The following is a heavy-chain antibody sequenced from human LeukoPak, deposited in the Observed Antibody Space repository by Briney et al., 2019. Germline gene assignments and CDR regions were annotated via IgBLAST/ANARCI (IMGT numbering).Heavy chain of an antibody. CDR2: ISGRSDNT. V-gene: IGHV3-23*01. D-gene: IGHD3-9*01. J-gene: IGHJ4*02. CDR3: AKWGDYDVLTGYYVSDF. CDR1: GCIFSNYA. Sequence: GASLRLSCAASGCIFSNYAMYWVRQAPGQGLEWISAISGRSDNTYYADTVRGRVTLSRDSSKNTLYLQMNSLRADDTAVYYCAKWGDYDVLTGYYVSDFWGQGTLVTVSS.